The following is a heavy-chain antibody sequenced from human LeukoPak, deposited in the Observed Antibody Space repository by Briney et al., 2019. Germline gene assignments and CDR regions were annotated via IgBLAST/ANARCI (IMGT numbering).Heavy chain of an antibody. CDR1: GYSFTSYW. CDR3: ARQSGWSVVAAQNWFDP. Sequence: GESLKISCKGSGYSFTSYWIGWVRQMPGKGLEWMGIIYPGDSDTRYSPSFQGQFTISADKSISTVSLQWRRLKASDTAMYYCARQSGWSVVAAQNWFDPWDQGTLVTVSS. V-gene: IGHV5-51*01. D-gene: IGHD2-15*01. J-gene: IGHJ5*02. CDR2: IYPGDSDT.